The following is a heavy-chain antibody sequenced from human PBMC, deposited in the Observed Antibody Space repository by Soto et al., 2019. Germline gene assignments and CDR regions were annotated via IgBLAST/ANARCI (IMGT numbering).Heavy chain of an antibody. V-gene: IGHV1-18*01. CDR3: ARGKNYYDSSGYYDH. CDR2: ISAYNGNT. D-gene: IGHD3-22*01. J-gene: IGHJ5*02. CDR1: GYTFTSYG. Sequence: GASVKVSCKASGYTFTSYGISWVRQAPGQGLEWMGWISAYNGNTNYAQKLQGRVTMTTDTSTSTAYMELRSLRSDDTAVYYCARGKNYYDSSGYYDHWGQGTLVTVSS.